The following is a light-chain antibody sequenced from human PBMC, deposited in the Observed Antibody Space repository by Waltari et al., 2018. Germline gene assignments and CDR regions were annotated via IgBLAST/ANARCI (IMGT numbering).Light chain of an antibody. CDR3: QQRSNWPFT. CDR1: QSVSSY. CDR2: AAS. V-gene: IGKV3-11*01. J-gene: IGKJ4*01. Sequence: EIVLTQSPATLSLSPGERATLSRRASQSVSSYLAWYQQKPGQAPRLLIYAASNRATGIPARFSGSGSGTDFTLTISSLEPEDFAVYYCQQRSNWPFTFGGGTKVEIK.